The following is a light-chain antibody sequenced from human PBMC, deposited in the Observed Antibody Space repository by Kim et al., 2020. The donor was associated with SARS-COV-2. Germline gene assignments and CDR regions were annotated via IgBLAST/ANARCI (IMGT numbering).Light chain of an antibody. V-gene: IGKV3-11*01. Sequence: EIVMTQSPATLSLSPGERATLSCRASHSVSSCLAWYQQKPGQAPRLLLDDGCNRATGIPARFSGSGSGTDFTLTISSLEPEYFAVYYCQQRAMWVYIFGQGNNLEI. CDR1: HSVSSC. J-gene: IGKJ2*01. CDR3: QQRAMWVYI. CDR2: DGC.